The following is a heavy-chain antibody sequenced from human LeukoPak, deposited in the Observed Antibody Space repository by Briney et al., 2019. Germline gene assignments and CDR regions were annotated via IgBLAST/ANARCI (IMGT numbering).Heavy chain of an antibody. CDR3: ARETAHCGGDCYDY. D-gene: IGHD2-21*01. CDR2: IGINEDNI. CDR1: GFIFSSYE. J-gene: IGHJ4*02. Sequence: PGGSLRLSCAGHGFIFSSYEINWVRQAPGKGLEWISYIGINEDNIYYADAVKGRFTISRDNAKSSVFLQMNSLRVEDTAVYYCARETAHCGGDCYDYWGQGTLVTVSS. V-gene: IGHV3-48*03.